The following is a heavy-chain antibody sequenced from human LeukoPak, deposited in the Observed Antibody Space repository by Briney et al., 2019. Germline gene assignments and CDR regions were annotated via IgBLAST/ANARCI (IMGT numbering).Heavy chain of an antibody. CDR2: ISSSSKTI. CDR1: GFVFSSYS. V-gene: IGHV3-48*01. J-gene: IGHJ3*01. D-gene: IGHD3-3*01. Sequence: GGSLRLSCAASGFVFSSYSMNWVRQAPGKGLEWVSHISSSSKTIYYGDSVKGRFTISRDNAKSSLYLQMNSLRAEDTAIYYCARDGLRSLEWPPDAFDVWGQGTMVTVSS. CDR3: ARDGLRSLEWPPDAFDV.